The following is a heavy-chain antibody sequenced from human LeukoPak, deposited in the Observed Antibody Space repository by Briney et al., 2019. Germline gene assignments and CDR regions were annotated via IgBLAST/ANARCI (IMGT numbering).Heavy chain of an antibody. V-gene: IGHV3-21*01. Sequence: GGSLRLSCAASGFTFSSYSMNWVRQAPGKGLGWVSSISSSSSYIYYADSVKGRFTISRDNAKNSLYLQMNSLRAEDTAVYYCARDRTDCTNGVCYMSYNWFDPWGQGTLVTVSS. CDR2: ISSSSSYI. J-gene: IGHJ5*02. CDR1: GFTFSSYS. CDR3: ARDRTDCTNGVCYMSYNWFDP. D-gene: IGHD2-8*01.